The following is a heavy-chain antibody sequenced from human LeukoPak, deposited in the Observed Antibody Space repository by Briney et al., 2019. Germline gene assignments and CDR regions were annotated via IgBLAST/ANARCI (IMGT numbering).Heavy chain of an antibody. V-gene: IGHV4-34*01. Sequence: SETLSLTCAVYGGSFSGYYWSWIRQPPGKGLEWIGEINHSGSTNYNPSLKSRVTISVDRSKNQFSLKLSSVTAADTAVYYCARGGYGDYVDAFDIWGQGTMVTVSS. J-gene: IGHJ3*02. CDR3: ARGGYGDYVDAFDI. CDR2: INHSGST. CDR1: GGSFSGYY. D-gene: IGHD4-17*01.